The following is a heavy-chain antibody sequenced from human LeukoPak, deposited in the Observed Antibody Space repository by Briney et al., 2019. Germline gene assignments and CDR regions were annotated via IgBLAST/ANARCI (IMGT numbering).Heavy chain of an antibody. V-gene: IGHV3-11*04. CDR3: ARAYTGSFSGTLEY. D-gene: IGHD1-26*01. J-gene: IGHJ4*02. Sequence: GGSLRLSCAPSGFTFSDYYMTWIRQAPGKGLEWVSYISSSGIPTYYTDSVKGRFTISRDNAKNSLSLQINSLRVEDTAVYYCARAYTGSFSGTLEYWGRGTLVTVSS. CDR1: GFTFSDYY. CDR2: ISSSGIPT.